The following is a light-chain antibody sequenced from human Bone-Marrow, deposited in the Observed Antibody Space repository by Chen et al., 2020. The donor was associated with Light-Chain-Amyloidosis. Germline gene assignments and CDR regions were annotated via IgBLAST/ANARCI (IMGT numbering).Light chain of an antibody. CDR2: WAS. CDR3: QQYYRTPLT. J-gene: IGKJ1*01. V-gene: IGKV4-1*01. Sequence: DIVMTQSPDSLAVSLGERATINCKSSQSVLYSSNNKNYLAWYQQKPGQPPKLLIYWASTRESGVPDRFSGSGSGTDFTRTISSLQAEDVAVYYCQQYYRTPLTFGQGTKVEIK. CDR1: QSVLYSSNNKNY.